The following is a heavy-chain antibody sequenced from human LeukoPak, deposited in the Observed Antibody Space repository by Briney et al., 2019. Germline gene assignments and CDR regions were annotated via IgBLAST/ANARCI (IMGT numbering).Heavy chain of an antibody. D-gene: IGHD2-21*02. CDR3: ARDVLVTGFDY. V-gene: IGHV4-59*11. CDR2: IYYSESS. CDR1: GGSISSHY. J-gene: IGHJ4*02. Sequence: KPSETLSLTCTVSGGSISSHYWSWIRQPPGKGLEWIGYIYYSESSQYYPSLKSRVTISVDTSKNQFSLRLSSMTAADTAVHFCARDVLVTGFDYWGKGALVTVSS.